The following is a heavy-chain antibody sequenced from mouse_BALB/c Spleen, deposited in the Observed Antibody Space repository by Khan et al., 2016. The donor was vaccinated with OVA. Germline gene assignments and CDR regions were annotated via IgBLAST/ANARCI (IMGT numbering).Heavy chain of an antibody. CDR3: ARAGYGGFAY. CDR2: MFPGDGST. D-gene: IGHD2-14*01. CDR1: GYTFTSYD. V-gene: IGHV1-85*01. J-gene: IGHJ3*01. Sequence: VQLPGSGADLVKPGASVKLSCKASGYTFTSYDINWVRQRPDQGLGWIGWMFPGDGSTKYNENFKGKATLTTDKSSSPAYMQLSRLTSEAAGVYCCARAGYGGFAYWGQGTLVTVSS.